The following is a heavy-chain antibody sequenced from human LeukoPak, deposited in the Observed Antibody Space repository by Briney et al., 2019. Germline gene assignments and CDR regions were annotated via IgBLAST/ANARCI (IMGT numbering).Heavy chain of an antibody. J-gene: IGHJ4*02. D-gene: IGHD6-13*01. Sequence: GGSLRLSCAASGFTFSDYYMSWIRQAPGKGPEWVSYISSSGSTIYYADSVKGRFTISRDNAKNSLYLQMNSLRAEDTAVYYCASEPRFLQQLTRAGYRGQGTLVTVSS. CDR3: ASEPRFLQQLTRAGY. CDR1: GFTFSDYY. CDR2: ISSSGSTI. V-gene: IGHV3-11*01.